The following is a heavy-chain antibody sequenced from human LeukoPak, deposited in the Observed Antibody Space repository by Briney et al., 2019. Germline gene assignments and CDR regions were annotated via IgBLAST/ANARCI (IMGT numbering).Heavy chain of an antibody. CDR2: LNPTSGST. CDR3: TRDPLYNWNDPYYYYYMDV. J-gene: IGHJ6*03. V-gene: IGHV1-46*01. D-gene: IGHD1-1*01. Sequence: ASVKVSCKASGYIFTTYYLHWVRQAHGQGLEWMGILNPTSGSTDYAQKFQGRVTMTRDTSTSTVCMELSSLTSEDTAVYYCTRDPLYNWNDPYYYYYMDVWGKGTTVTISS. CDR1: GYIFTTYY.